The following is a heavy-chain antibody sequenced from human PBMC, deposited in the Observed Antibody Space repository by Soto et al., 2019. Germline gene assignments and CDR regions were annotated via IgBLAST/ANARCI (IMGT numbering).Heavy chain of an antibody. CDR2: IKTKTYGETR. CDR3: ARDPPGIAASGSYN. CDR1: GFTFGDSA. J-gene: IGHJ4*02. Sequence: GGSLRLSCTASGFTFGDSAMSWFRQAPGRGLEWVGSIKTKTYGETREYAASVKGRFTISRDDSKNIAYLQMNSLKVEDTAVYYCARDPPGIAASGSYNWGQGTLVTVSS. D-gene: IGHD6-13*01. V-gene: IGHV3-49*03.